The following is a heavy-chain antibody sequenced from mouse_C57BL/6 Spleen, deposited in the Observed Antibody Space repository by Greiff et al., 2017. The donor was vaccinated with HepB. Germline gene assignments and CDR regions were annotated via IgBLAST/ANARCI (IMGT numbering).Heavy chain of an antibody. V-gene: IGHV2-5*01. J-gene: IGHJ3*01. D-gene: IGHD2-5*01. CDR1: GFSLTSYG. CDR2: IWRGGST. Sequence: VKVVESGPGLVQPSQSLSITCTVSGFSLTSYGLHWVRQSPGKGLEWLGVIWRGGSTDYNAAFMSRLSITKDNSKSQVFFKMNSLQADDTAIYYCAKSYSNYPFAYWGQGTLVTVSA. CDR3: AKSYSNYPFAY.